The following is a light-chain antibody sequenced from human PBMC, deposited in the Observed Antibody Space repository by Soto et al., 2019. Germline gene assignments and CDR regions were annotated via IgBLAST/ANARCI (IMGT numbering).Light chain of an antibody. J-gene: IGKJ4*01. CDR3: QQYGDWPLT. CDR2: GVS. CDR1: QSVRSTY. Sequence: EIVMTQSPVTLSVSPGERDTLSCRASQSVRSTYLAWYQQKPGQAPRLLIFGVSNRAAGIPARFSGSGSGTEFTLTISSLQSEDFAVYYCQQYGDWPLTFGGGTKVEIK. V-gene: IGKV3-15*01.